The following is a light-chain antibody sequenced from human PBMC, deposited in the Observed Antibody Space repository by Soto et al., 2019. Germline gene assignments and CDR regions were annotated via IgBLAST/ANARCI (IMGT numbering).Light chain of an antibody. CDR2: WAS. V-gene: IGKV4-1*01. J-gene: IGKJ2*01. Sequence: DIVMTQSPDSLAVSLGERATINCKSSQNILYSSNNNNYLAWYQQKPGQPPKLLIYWASTRESGVPDRFSGSGSGTDFTLTISSLQAEDVAVYYCQQYYTVPYTFGQGTKLEIK. CDR3: QQYYTVPYT. CDR1: QNILYSSNNNNY.